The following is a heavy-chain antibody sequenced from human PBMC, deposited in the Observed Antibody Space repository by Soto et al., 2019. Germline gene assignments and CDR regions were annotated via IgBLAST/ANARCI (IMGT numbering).Heavy chain of an antibody. CDR1: GFTFDDYA. Sequence: DVQLVESGGGLVQPGRSLRLSCAGSGFTFDDYAMHWVRQAPGKGLEWVSGISWNSGRICYAESVKGRFSISRDNAKNSLYLQMNSLRAEDTALYYCAKVGSIVATIAQSYFDYWGQGTLVTVSS. CDR2: ISWNSGRI. V-gene: IGHV3-9*01. D-gene: IGHD5-12*01. J-gene: IGHJ4*02. CDR3: AKVGSIVATIAQSYFDY.